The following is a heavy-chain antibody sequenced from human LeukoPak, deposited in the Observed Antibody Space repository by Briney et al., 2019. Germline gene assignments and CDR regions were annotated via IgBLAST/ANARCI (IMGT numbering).Heavy chain of an antibody. V-gene: IGHV3-23*01. CDR2: ISAGGSST. Sequence: GGSLRLSCAASGFTFSSYAMSWVRQASGRGLEWVSTISAGGSSTYNADSVKGRFTISRDNSKNTLYLQMNSLRAEDTAVYYCAKDDYGPTDYWGQGTLVTVSS. D-gene: IGHD4-17*01. CDR3: AKDDYGPTDY. CDR1: GFTFSSYA. J-gene: IGHJ4*02.